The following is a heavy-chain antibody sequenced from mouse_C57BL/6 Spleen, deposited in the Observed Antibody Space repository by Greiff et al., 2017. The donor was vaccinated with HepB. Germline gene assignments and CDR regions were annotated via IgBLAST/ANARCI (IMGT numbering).Heavy chain of an antibody. CDR2: IDPSDSYT. Sequence: VQLQQPGAELVMPGASVKLSCKASGYTFTSYWMHWVKQRPGQGLEWIGEIDPSDSYTNYNQKFKGKSTLTVDKSSSTAYMQLSSLTSEDSAVYYCARGGYSNYNFDYWGQGTTLTVSS. V-gene: IGHV1-69*01. CDR1: GYTFTSYW. CDR3: ARGGYSNYNFDY. D-gene: IGHD2-5*01. J-gene: IGHJ2*01.